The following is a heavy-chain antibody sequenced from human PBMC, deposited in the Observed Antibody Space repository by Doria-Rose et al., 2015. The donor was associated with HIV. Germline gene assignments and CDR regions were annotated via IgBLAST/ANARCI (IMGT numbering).Heavy chain of an antibody. CDR3: ARIESSRWYHKYYFDF. V-gene: IGHV2-26*01. CDR2: IVSDDER. D-gene: IGHD6-13*01. Sequence: SGPVLVKPTETLTLTCTVSGVSLSSPGMGVSWIRQPPGKALEWLANIVSDDERSYKASLKSRLTISRGTSKSQVVLTMTDMDPVDTATYSCARIESSRWYHKYYFDFWGQGTLVIASA. J-gene: IGHJ4*02. CDR1: GVSLSSPGMG.